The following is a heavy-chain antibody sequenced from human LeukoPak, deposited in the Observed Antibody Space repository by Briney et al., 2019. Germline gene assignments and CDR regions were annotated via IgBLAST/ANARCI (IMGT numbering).Heavy chain of an antibody. Sequence: PSETLSLTCTVSGGSISSSTYYWGWLRQPPGKGLEWIGSIYYSGSTYYNPSLKSRVTISVDTSKNQFSLKLSSVTAADTAVYYCARVAYYGSGSMRNFDYWGQGTLVTVSS. V-gene: IGHV4-39*07. CDR1: GGSISSSTYY. CDR3: ARVAYYGSGSMRNFDY. D-gene: IGHD3-10*01. J-gene: IGHJ4*02. CDR2: IYYSGST.